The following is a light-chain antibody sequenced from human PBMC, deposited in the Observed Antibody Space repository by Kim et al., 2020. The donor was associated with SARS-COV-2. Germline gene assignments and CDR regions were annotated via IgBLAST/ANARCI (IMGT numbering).Light chain of an antibody. J-gene: IGKJ2*01. V-gene: IGKV1-9*01. CDR3: QQLNSYPPT. CDR1: QGISGY. Sequence: SASVGDRVTITCRTSQGISGYLAWFQQQPGKAPKLLIYAASTLQGGVPSRFSGSGSGTEFTLTIGSLQPEDFATYYCQQLNSYPPTFGQGTKLVI. CDR2: AAS.